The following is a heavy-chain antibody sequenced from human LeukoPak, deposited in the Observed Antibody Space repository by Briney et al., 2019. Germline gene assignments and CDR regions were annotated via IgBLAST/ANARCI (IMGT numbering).Heavy chain of an antibody. CDR2: ITGSGGNT. CDR1: GFTFSNCA. V-gene: IGHV3-23*01. Sequence: PGGSLRLSCAASGFTFSNCAMSRVRQAPGKGLEWVSAITGSGGNTYYADSVKGRFTISRDNSKNTVFLQMNSLRAEDTAVYYCAKWGDYDVLTGYYVSDYWGQGTLVTVSS. J-gene: IGHJ4*02. D-gene: IGHD3-9*01. CDR3: AKWGDYDVLTGYYVSDY.